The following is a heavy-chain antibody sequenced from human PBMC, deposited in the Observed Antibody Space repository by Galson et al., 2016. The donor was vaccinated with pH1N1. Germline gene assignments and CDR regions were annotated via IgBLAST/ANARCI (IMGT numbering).Heavy chain of an antibody. CDR2: INQDGSDK. CDR3: ARTGSDYDTYYFHYGMDV. V-gene: IGHV3-7*01. CDR1: GFTFNSFW. J-gene: IGHJ6*02. D-gene: IGHD5-12*01. Sequence: SLRLSCAASGFTFNSFWMSWVRQAPGKGLEWVANINQDGSDKNYVASVKGRFTISRDNPKNSLYLQMNSLRAEDTAVYYCARTGSDYDTYYFHYGMDVWGQGTTVTVSS.